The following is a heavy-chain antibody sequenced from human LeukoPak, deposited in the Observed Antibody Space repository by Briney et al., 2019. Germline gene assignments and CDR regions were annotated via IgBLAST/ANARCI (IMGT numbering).Heavy chain of an antibody. J-gene: IGHJ4*02. V-gene: IGHV3-7*01. CDR1: GFTFSSYW. CDR2: IKQDGSEK. Sequence: PGGSLRLSCAASGFTFSSYWMSWVRQAPGKGLEWVANIKQDGSEKYYVDSVKGRFTISRDNAKNSLYLQMNSLRAEDTAVYYCARRGLLWFGKLVSGRNYFDYWGQRTLVTVSS. CDR3: ARRGLLWFGKLVSGRNYFDY. D-gene: IGHD3-10*01.